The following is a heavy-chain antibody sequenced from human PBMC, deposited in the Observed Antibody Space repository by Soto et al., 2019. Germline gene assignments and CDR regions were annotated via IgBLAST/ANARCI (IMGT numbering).Heavy chain of an antibody. Sequence: ASVKVSCKASGYTFTVYYMHWVRQAPGQGLEWMGWINPKSGGTMYPQKFQGRVTMTWDTSISTAYMALTRLRSDDTAVYYCARDLAKGGGSAGFDYWGQGTLVTV. CDR2: INPKSGGT. V-gene: IGHV1-2*02. D-gene: IGHD1-26*01. J-gene: IGHJ4*02. CDR3: ARDLAKGGGSAGFDY. CDR1: GYTFTVYY.